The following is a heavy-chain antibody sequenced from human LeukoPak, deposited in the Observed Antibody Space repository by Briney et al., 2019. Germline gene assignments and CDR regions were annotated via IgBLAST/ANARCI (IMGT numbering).Heavy chain of an antibody. J-gene: IGHJ4*02. Sequence: GGSLRLSCAAPGFTFSSYAMSWVRQAPGKGLEWVSAISGSGGSTYYADSVKGRFTISRDNSKNTLYLQMNSLRAEDTAVYYCAKLRYGSGWYNYWGQGTLVTVSS. CDR2: ISGSGGST. D-gene: IGHD6-19*01. V-gene: IGHV3-23*01. CDR1: GFTFSSYA. CDR3: AKLRYGSGWYNY.